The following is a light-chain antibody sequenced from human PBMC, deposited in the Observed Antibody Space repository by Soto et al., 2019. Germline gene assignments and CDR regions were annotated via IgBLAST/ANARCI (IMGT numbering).Light chain of an antibody. CDR1: QSVSSN. J-gene: IGKJ1*01. CDR3: QGYGIWVWT. Sequence: EVVLTQSPGTLSVSPGERATLSCRASQSVSSNLAWYQQKPGQAPRLLIYGASTRATGIPARFSGSESGTEFYLTIRSLQTGDFEIFDCQGYGIWVWTLGQST. V-gene: IGKV3-15*01. CDR2: GAS.